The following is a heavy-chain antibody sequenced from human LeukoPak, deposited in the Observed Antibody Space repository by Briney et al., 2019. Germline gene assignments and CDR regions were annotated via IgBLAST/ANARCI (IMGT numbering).Heavy chain of an antibody. CDR1: GFTFSSYA. D-gene: IGHD4-17*01. J-gene: IGHJ4*02. V-gene: IGHV3-23*01. CDR3: ATGPGDYVFGEFDY. Sequence: PGGSLRLSCAASGFTFSSYAMSWVRQAPGKGLEWVSAISGSGGSTYYADSVKGRFTISRDNSKNTLFLQMNSLRAEDTAVYYCATGPGDYVFGEFDYWGQGTLVTVSS. CDR2: ISGSGGST.